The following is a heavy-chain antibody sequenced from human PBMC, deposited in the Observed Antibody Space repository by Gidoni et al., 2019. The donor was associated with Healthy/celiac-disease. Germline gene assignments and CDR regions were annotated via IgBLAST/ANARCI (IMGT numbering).Heavy chain of an antibody. V-gene: IGHV3-15*01. CDR2: IKSKTDGGTT. J-gene: IGHJ5*02. Sequence: EVQLVESGGGLVKPGGSLRLSCSASGFPFSNAWMSWVRQAPGKGLEWVGRIKSKTDGGTTDYAAPVKGRFTISRDDSKNTLYLQMNSLKTEDTAVYYCTTDPYYDSSGYYYVDPWGQGTLVTVSS. CDR1: GFPFSNAW. CDR3: TTDPYYDSSGYYYVDP. D-gene: IGHD3-22*01.